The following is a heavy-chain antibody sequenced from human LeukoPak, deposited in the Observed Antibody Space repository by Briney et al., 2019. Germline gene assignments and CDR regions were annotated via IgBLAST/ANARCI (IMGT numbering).Heavy chain of an antibody. Sequence: SETLSLTCTVSGGSISSNTYYWGWIRQPPGKGLEWIGSIDYSGSTHYNPSLKSPVTISVDTSKNQFSLKVSSVTAADTAVYYCARRTTGTYADAFDIWGQGTMVTVSS. CDR3: ARRTTGTYADAFDI. J-gene: IGHJ3*02. CDR2: IDYSGST. CDR1: GGSISSNTYY. D-gene: IGHD1-1*01. V-gene: IGHV4-39*01.